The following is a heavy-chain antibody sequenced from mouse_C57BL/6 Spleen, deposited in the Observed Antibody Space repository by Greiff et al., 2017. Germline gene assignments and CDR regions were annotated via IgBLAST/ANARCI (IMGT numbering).Heavy chain of an antibody. CDR1: GFSLTSYG. CDR2: IWSGGST. D-gene: IGHD2-1*01. CDR3: ATGNYEGAWFAY. J-gene: IGHJ3*01. Sequence: VKVVESGPGLVQPSQSLSITCTVSGFSLTSYGVHWVRQPPGKGLEWLGVIWSGGSTDYNAAFISRLSISKDNSKSQVFCKMNSLQADDTAIYYCATGNYEGAWFAYWGQGTLVTVSA. V-gene: IGHV2-4*01.